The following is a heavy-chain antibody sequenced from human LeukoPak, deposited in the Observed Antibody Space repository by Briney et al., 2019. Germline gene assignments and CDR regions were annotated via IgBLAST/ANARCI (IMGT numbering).Heavy chain of an antibody. CDR2: IWYDGSNK. CDR3: AKDPFNGDYVPYDY. V-gene: IGHV3-33*06. J-gene: IGHJ4*02. D-gene: IGHD4-17*01. CDR1: GFTFSSYG. Sequence: GRSLRLSCAASGFTFSSYGMHWVRQAPGKGLEWVAVIWYDGSNKYYADSVKGRFTISSDNSKNTLYLQMNSLRAEDTAVYYCAKDPFNGDYVPYDYWGRGTLVTVSS.